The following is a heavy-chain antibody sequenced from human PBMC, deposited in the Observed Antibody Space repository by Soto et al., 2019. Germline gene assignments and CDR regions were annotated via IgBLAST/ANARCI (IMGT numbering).Heavy chain of an antibody. J-gene: IGHJ4*02. CDR3: AKGRASDCPGCTQDY. Sequence: GGSLRLSCAASAFTFSSYGMSWVRQAPGKGLEWVSAVSGSGDSTYYADSVKGRFTISRDNSKNTLYLQVNSLRAEDTAVYYCAKGRASDCPGCTQDYWGQGTLVTVSS. CDR1: AFTFSSYG. D-gene: IGHD2-21*02. CDR2: VSGSGDST. V-gene: IGHV3-23*01.